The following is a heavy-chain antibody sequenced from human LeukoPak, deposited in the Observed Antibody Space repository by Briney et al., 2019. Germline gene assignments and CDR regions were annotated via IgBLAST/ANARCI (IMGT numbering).Heavy chain of an antibody. CDR1: GGSISSYY. J-gene: IGHJ4*02. V-gene: IGHV4-59*01. D-gene: IGHD1-26*01. CDR2: IYYSGST. CDR3: ARCLVGATYYFDY. Sequence: SETLSPTCTVSGGSISSYYWSWIRQPPGKGLEWIGYIYYSGSTNYNPSLKSRVTISVDTSKNQFSLKLSSVTAADTAVYYCARCLVGATYYFDYWGQGTLDTVSS.